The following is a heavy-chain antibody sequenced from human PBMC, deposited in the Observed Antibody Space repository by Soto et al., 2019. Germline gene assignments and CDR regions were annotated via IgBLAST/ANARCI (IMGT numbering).Heavy chain of an antibody. CDR1: GYSFTSYW. CDR3: ARHQVDYYDSSGYRSGMDV. J-gene: IGHJ6*02. CDR2: IDPSDSYT. Sequence: GESLKISCKGSGYSFTSYWISWVRQMPGKGLEWMGRIDPSDSYTNYSPSFQGHVTISADKSISTAYLQWSSLKASDTAMYYCARHQVDYYDSSGYRSGMDVWGQGTTVNVSS. V-gene: IGHV5-10-1*01. D-gene: IGHD3-22*01.